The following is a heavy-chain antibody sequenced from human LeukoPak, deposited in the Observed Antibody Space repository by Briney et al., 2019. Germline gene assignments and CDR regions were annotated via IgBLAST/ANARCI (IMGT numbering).Heavy chain of an antibody. CDR2: TYYRSKWYN. Sequence: SQTLSLTCAISGDSVSSNSAAWNWIRQSPSRGLEWLGRTYYRSKWYNDYAVSVKSRMTINPDTSKNQFSLQLNSVTPEDTAVYYCARETLYCSSTSCPPLDVWGQGTTVTVSS. D-gene: IGHD2-2*01. CDR1: GDSVSSNSAA. V-gene: IGHV6-1*01. J-gene: IGHJ6*02. CDR3: ARETLYCSSTSCPPLDV.